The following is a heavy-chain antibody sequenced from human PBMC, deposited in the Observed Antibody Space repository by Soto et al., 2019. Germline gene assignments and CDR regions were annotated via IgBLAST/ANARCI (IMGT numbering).Heavy chain of an antibody. CDR1: GFTFSSYA. J-gene: IGHJ4*02. CDR2: ISGSGGST. CDR3: AKAPFPPSTVTTRASNFDY. D-gene: IGHD4-17*01. Sequence: PGGSLRLSCAASGFTFSSYAMSWVRQAPGKGLEWVSAISGSGGSTYYADSVKGRFTISRDNSKNTLYLQMNSLRAEDTAVYYCAKAPFPPSTVTTRASNFDYWGQGTLVTVSS. V-gene: IGHV3-23*01.